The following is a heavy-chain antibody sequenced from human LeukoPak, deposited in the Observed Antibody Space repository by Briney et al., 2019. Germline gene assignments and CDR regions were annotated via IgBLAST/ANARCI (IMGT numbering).Heavy chain of an antibody. CDR3: ARANVVPAGDFDY. CDR1: GGTFSSYT. CDR2: IIPILGIA. Sequence: PVKVSCKASGGTFSSYTISWVRQAPGQGLEWMGRIIPILGIANYAQKFQGRVTITADKSTSTAYMELSSLRSEDTAVYYCARANVVPAGDFDYWGQGTLVTVSS. D-gene: IGHD2-2*01. V-gene: IGHV1-69*02. J-gene: IGHJ4*02.